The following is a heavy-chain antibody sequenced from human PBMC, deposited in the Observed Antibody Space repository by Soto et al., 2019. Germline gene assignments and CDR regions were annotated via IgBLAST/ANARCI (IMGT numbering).Heavy chain of an antibody. CDR2: ISASGGTT. D-gene: IGHD6-19*01. J-gene: IGHJ4*02. Sequence: GGSLRLSCAASGFTFSNYGMTWVRQAPGKGLEWVSAISASGGTTSYADSVKGRFTISRDNSKNTLYLQMKDLRVEDTAVYYCAKTRGGSPSYLFDYWGQGTLVTVSS. V-gene: IGHV3-23*01. CDR1: GFTFSNYG. CDR3: AKTRGGSPSYLFDY.